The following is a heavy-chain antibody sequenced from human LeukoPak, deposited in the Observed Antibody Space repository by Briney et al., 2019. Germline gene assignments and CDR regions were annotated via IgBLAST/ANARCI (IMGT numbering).Heavy chain of an antibody. Sequence: PSETLSLTCTVSGGSISSYYWSWIRQPPGKGLEWIGTIYYTGTTYYNPSLKSRLTISVDTSKNQFSLKRTSVTAADTAVYYCARHDYYGSLNWFDPWGQGTLITVSS. V-gene: IGHV4-59*04. D-gene: IGHD3-10*01. J-gene: IGHJ5*02. CDR1: GGSISSYY. CDR3: ARHDYYGSLNWFDP. CDR2: IYYTGTT.